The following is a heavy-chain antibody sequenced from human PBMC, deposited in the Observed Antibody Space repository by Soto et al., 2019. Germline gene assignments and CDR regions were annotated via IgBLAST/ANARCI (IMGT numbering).Heavy chain of an antibody. CDR1: GDSVSSNSAA. Sequence: QVQLQQSGPGLVKPSQTLSVTCGISGDSVSSNSAAWNWLRQSPSRGLEWLGRTYYRSKWYNDYAVSVESRITINPDTSKNHFSLQLNXXXXXXXXXYFCARGEQYSGRIFD. CDR2: TYYRSKWYN. CDR3: ARGEQYSGRIFD. J-gene: IGHJ4*01. D-gene: IGHD1-26*01. V-gene: IGHV6-1*01.